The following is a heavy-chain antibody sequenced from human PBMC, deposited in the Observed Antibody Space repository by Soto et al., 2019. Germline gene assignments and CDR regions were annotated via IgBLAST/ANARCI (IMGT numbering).Heavy chain of an antibody. CDR1: GGTFSTAA. J-gene: IGHJ6*01. Sequence: QVQVEQSGAEVKKPGSSVKVSCKASGGTFSTAAISWVRQAPGQGLEWMGGIMPIFRTADYAQKFQGRVTSTADESKSIAYLALRSPSSEDTAIYSSARDLARPPLGGNCYYIIDVWGQGTTVTVSS. CDR2: IMPIFRTA. D-gene: IGHD3-3*02. CDR3: ARDLARPPLGGNCYYIIDV. V-gene: IGHV1-69*12.